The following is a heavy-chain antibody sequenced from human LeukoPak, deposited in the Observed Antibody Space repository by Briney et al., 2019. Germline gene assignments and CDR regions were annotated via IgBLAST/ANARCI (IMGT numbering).Heavy chain of an antibody. CDR3: ARAGRAYSSSWYWFDP. CDR2: LSSSSSYI. D-gene: IGHD6-13*01. CDR1: GFTISSNF. J-gene: IGHJ5*02. Sequence: PGGSLRLSCAASGFTISSNFMSWVRQAPGKGLEWVSSLSSSSSYIDYADSVKGRFTISRDNAKNSLYLQMNSLRAGDTAVYYCARAGRAYSSSWYWFDPWGQGTLVTVSS. V-gene: IGHV3-21*01.